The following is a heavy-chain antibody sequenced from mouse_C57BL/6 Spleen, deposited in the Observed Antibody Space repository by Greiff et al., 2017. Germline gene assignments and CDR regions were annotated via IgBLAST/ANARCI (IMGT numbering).Heavy chain of an antibody. CDR2: IYPRSGNT. J-gene: IGHJ1*03. Sequence: QVQLQQSGAELARPGASVKLSCKASGYTFTSYGISWVKQRTGQGLEWIGEIYPRSGNTYYNEKFKGKATLTADKSSSTAYMELRSLTSEDSAVYFCARSWVTTGGGYFDVWGTGTTVTVSS. D-gene: IGHD1-1*01. V-gene: IGHV1-81*01. CDR3: ARSWVTTGGGYFDV. CDR1: GYTFTSYG.